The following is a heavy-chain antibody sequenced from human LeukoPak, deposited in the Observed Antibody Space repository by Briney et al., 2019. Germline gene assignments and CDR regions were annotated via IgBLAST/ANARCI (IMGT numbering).Heavy chain of an antibody. CDR2: ISAYNGNT. J-gene: IGHJ4*02. V-gene: IGHV1-18*01. D-gene: IGHD6-13*01. CDR3: ARVPEISSSWYYGLYGSHAGYYFDY. CDR1: GYTFTSYG. Sequence: ASVKVSCKASGYTFTSYGISWVRQAPGQGLEWMGWISAYNGNTNYAQKLQGGVTMTTDTSTSTAYMELRSLRSDDTAVYYCARVPEISSSWYYGLYGSHAGYYFDYWGQGTLVTVSS.